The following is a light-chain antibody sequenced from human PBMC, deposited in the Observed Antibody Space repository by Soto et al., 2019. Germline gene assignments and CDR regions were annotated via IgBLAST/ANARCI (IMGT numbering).Light chain of an antibody. Sequence: EIVLTQSPGTLSLSPGERATLSCRASQSVNIGYLAWYQQKPGQAPRLLIYGASSRATGIPDRFSGSGSGTDFTLTISRLEPEDFAVYYCQQLGSSPYTFGQGTNLEIK. CDR1: QSVNIGY. V-gene: IGKV3-20*01. CDR3: QQLGSSPYT. J-gene: IGKJ2*01. CDR2: GAS.